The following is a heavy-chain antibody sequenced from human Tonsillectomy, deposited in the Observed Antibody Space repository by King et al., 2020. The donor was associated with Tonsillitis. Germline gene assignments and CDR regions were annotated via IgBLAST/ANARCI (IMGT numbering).Heavy chain of an antibody. J-gene: IGHJ4*02. CDR1: EYTFTDYY. Sequence: GQLVQSGAEVKKPGASLKVSCKTSEYTFTDYYIHWVRQAPGQGLEWMGWVNPNSGGTNYAPKFQGRVTMTSDTSISTAYMELSRLRSDDMAVYYCSVEARAFDYWGQGTLVTVSS. CDR2: VNPNSGGT. CDR3: SVEARAFDY. V-gene: IGHV1-2*02.